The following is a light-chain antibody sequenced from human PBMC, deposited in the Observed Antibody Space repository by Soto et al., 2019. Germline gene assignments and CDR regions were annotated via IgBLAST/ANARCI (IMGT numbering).Light chain of an antibody. CDR3: QQLNSYPYI. CDR1: QGISSY. J-gene: IGKJ2*01. Sequence: DIQLTQSPSFLSASVGDRVTITCRASQGISSYLAWYQQKPGKAPKLLIYAASTLQSGVPSRFSGSGSGTEFTLTISSLQPEDFATYYCQQLNSYPYILGRGTKLEIK. V-gene: IGKV1-9*01. CDR2: AAS.